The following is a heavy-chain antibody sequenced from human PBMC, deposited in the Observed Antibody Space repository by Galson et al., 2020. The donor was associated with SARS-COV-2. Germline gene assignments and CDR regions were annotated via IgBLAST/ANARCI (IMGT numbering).Heavy chain of an antibody. CDR1: GYTFTGYY. CDR2: INPNSGGT. CDR3: AGEYQLLPNWFAP. Sequence: ASVKVSCKASGYTFTGYYMHWVRQAPGQGLEWMGRINPNSGGTNYAQKFQGRVTMTRDTSISTAYMELSRLRSDDTAVYYCAGEYQLLPNWFAPWGQGTLVTVSS. V-gene: IGHV1-2*06. D-gene: IGHD2-2*01. J-gene: IGHJ5*02.